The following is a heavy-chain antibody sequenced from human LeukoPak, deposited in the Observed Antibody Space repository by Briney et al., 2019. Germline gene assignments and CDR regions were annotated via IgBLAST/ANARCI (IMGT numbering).Heavy chain of an antibody. V-gene: IGHV3-9*01. D-gene: IGHD4-17*01. CDR1: GFTLDDYA. CDR2: ISWKSGSI. J-gene: IGHJ6*02. Sequence: GRSLRLSCAASGFTLDDYAMYWVRQAPGKGLEWVSGISWKSGSIGYADSVKGRFTISRDNAKNSLYLQMNSLRAEDTALYYCVKGYGDYVYYGMDVWGQGTTVTVSS. CDR3: VKGYGDYVYYGMDV.